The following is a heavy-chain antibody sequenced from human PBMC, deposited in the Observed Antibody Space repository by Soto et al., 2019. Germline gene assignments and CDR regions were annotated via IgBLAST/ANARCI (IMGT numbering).Heavy chain of an antibody. D-gene: IGHD6-19*01. V-gene: IGHV1-69*01. Sequence: QVQLVQSGAEVKKPGSSVKVSCKASGGTFSSYAISWVRQAPGQGLEWMGGIIPIFGTANYAQKFQGRVTITADESTSTAYVELSSLRSEDTAVYYCARDNIAVAGNYYYYGMDVWGQGTTVTVSS. J-gene: IGHJ6*02. CDR1: GGTFSSYA. CDR2: IIPIFGTA. CDR3: ARDNIAVAGNYYYYGMDV.